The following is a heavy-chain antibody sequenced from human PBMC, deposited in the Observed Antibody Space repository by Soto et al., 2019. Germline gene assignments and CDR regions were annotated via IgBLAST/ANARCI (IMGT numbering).Heavy chain of an antibody. J-gene: IGHJ6*03. CDR3: ARDYDFLVRMDV. D-gene: IGHD3-3*01. CDR1: GFTFSSYC. Sequence: PGGSLRLSCAASGFTFSSYCMNWVRQAPGKGLEWVSSISSSSSYIYYADSVKGRFTISRDNAKNSLYMQMNSLRAEDTAVYYCARDYDFLVRMDVWGKGTTVTVSS. V-gene: IGHV3-21*01. CDR2: ISSSSSYI.